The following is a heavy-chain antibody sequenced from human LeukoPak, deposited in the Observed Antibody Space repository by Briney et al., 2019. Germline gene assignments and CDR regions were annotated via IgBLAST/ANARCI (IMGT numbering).Heavy chain of an antibody. J-gene: IGHJ4*02. D-gene: IGHD5-18*01. CDR3: ARRKDTATDY. CDR1: GGSISSSSYY. CDR2: IYYSGST. Sequence: SETLSLTCTVSGGSISSSSYYWGWIRQPPGKGLEWIGSIYYSGSTYYNPSLKSRVTISVDTSENQFSLKLSSVTAADTAVYYCARRKDTATDYWGQGTPVTVSS. V-gene: IGHV4-39*01.